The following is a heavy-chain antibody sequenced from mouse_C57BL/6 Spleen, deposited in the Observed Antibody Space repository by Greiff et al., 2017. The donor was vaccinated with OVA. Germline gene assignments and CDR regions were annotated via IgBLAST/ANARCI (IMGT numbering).Heavy chain of an antibody. Sequence: DVMLVESGGGLVKPGGSLKLSCAASGFTFSSYTMSWVRQTPEKRLEWVATISGGGGNTYYPDSVKGRFTISRDNAKNTLYLQMSSLRSEDTALYYCARQAIYYGIYFDVWGTGTTVTVSS. CDR1: GFTFSSYT. J-gene: IGHJ1*03. D-gene: IGHD2-1*01. CDR3: ARQAIYYGIYFDV. CDR2: ISGGGGNT. V-gene: IGHV5-9*01.